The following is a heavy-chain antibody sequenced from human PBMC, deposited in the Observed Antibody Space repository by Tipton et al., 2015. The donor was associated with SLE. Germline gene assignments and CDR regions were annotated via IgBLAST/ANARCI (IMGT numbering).Heavy chain of an antibody. CDR1: GGSISSADHY. CDR2: FYISGST. Sequence: TLSLTCTVSGGSISSADHYWSWIRQPAGKGLEWIGRFYISGSTNYNPSLMSRVTISVDTSKNQLSLKLSSVTAADTAVYYCATGDSGYGLPSSKIWGQGTMVIVSS. CDR3: ATGDSGYGLPSSKI. D-gene: IGHD5-12*01. V-gene: IGHV4-61*02. J-gene: IGHJ3*02.